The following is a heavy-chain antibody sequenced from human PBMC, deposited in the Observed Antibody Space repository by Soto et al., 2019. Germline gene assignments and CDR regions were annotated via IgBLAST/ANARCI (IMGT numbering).Heavy chain of an antibody. CDR3: ARGYCSGGSCYLHNLDY. J-gene: IGHJ4*02. D-gene: IGHD2-15*01. CDR2: IIPIFGTA. CDR1: GGTFSSYA. V-gene: IGHV1-69*13. Sequence: SVKVSCKASGGTFSSYAISWVRQAPGQGLEWMGGIIPIFGTANYAQKFQGRVTITADESTSTAYMELSSLRSEDTAVYYCARGYCSGGSCYLHNLDYWGQGTLVTVSS.